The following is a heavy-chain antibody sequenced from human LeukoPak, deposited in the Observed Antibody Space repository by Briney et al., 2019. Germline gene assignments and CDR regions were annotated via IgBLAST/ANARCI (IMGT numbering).Heavy chain of an antibody. D-gene: IGHD3-3*01. Sequence: GGSLRLSCAASGFTFSSYAMSWVRQAPGKGLEWVGFIRSKAYGGTTEYAASVKGRFTISRDDSKSIAYLQMNSLKTEDTAVYYCTRVARFLEWLYDYWGQGTLVTVSS. CDR1: GFTFSSYA. V-gene: IGHV3-49*04. CDR2: IRSKAYGGTT. CDR3: TRVARFLEWLYDY. J-gene: IGHJ4*02.